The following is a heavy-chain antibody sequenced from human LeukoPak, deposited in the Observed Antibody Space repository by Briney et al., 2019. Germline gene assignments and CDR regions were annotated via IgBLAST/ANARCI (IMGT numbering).Heavy chain of an antibody. CDR2: MNPNSGNT. Sequence: ASVKVSCKASGYTFTSYDINWVRQATGQGLEWMGWMNPNSGNTGYAQKFQGRATMTRNTSISTAYMELSSLRSEDTAVYYCARGHHYYDSSGYYYGFDYWGQGTLVTVSS. CDR3: ARGHHYYDSSGYYYGFDY. D-gene: IGHD3-22*01. CDR1: GYTFTSYD. V-gene: IGHV1-8*01. J-gene: IGHJ4*02.